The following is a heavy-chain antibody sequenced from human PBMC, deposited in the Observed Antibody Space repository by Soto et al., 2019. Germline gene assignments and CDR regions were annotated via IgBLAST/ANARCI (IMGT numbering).Heavy chain of an antibody. D-gene: IGHD2-21*01. CDR3: ARDSSRHTGVYYYYYGMDV. V-gene: IGHV1-3*01. Sequence: GASVKVSCKASGYTFTSYAMHWVRQAPGQRLEWMGWINAGNGNTKYSQKFQGRVTITRDTSASTAYMELSSLRSEDTAVYYCARDSSRHTGVYYYYYGMDVWGQGTTVTVSS. J-gene: IGHJ6*02. CDR2: INAGNGNT. CDR1: GYTFTSYA.